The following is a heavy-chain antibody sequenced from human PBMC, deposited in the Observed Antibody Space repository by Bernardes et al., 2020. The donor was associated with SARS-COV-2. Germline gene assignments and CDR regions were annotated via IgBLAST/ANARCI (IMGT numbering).Heavy chain of an antibody. J-gene: IGHJ3*01. Sequence: GGSLRLSCAVSGFTFSNYAMTWVRQAPGKGLEWVSAISASGGKTYYAGSVTGRFTISRDNSKNTLSLQMNSLRAEDTALYYCAKDVPIGDAPLGAFDVWGLGTMVTVSS. CDR3: AKDVPIGDAPLGAFDV. D-gene: IGHD3-16*01. CDR1: GFTFSNYA. V-gene: IGHV3-23*01. CDR2: ISASGGKT.